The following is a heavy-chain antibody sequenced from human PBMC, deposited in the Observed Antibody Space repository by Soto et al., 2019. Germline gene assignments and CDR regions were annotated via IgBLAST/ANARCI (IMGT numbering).Heavy chain of an antibody. CDR2: ISYDGSNK. V-gene: IGHV3-30-3*01. Sequence: ESGGGVVQPGRSLRLSCAASGFTFSSYAMHWVRQAPGKGLEWVAVISYDGSNKYYADSVKGRFTISRDNSKNTLYLQMNSLRAEDTAVYYCARAKTTLDFFDYWGQGTLVTVSS. J-gene: IGHJ4*02. D-gene: IGHD4-17*01. CDR3: ARAKTTLDFFDY. CDR1: GFTFSSYA.